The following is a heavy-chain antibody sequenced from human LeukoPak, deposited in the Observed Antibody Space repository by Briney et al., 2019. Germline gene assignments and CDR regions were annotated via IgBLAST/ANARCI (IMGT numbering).Heavy chain of an antibody. V-gene: IGHV3-7*03. J-gene: IGHJ5*02. Sequence: GGSLRLSCAVSGFTFSSYWMSWVRQAPGKGLEWVANIKQEGSEKYNVDSVKGRFTISRDNAKNSLYLQMNSLRAEDTAVYYCAREALLAAAGTDKSGGWFDPWGQGTLVTVSS. CDR3: AREALLAAAGTDKSGGWFDP. CDR2: IKQEGSEK. D-gene: IGHD6-13*01. CDR1: GFTFSSYW.